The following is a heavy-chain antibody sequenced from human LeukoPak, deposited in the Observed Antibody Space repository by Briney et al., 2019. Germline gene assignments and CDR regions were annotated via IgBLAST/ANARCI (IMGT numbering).Heavy chain of an antibody. D-gene: IGHD4-23*01. J-gene: IGHJ1*01. CDR1: GFTFSNAW. V-gene: IGHV3-15*01. CDR3: PTVRGSQLQYCQH. CDR2: IKSKTDGGSS. Sequence: GGSLRLSCAASGFTFSNAWMSWVRQAPGKGLEWVGRIKSKTDGGSSDYAAPVQGRFTSLSAESKNTLYLQMNSLKTEDTAVYYCPTVRGSQLQYCQHWGQGTLVSVCS.